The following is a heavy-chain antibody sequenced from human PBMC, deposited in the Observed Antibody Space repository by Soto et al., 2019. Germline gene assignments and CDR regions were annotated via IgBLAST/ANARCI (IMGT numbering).Heavy chain of an antibody. D-gene: IGHD2-15*01. V-gene: IGHV3-30*04. Sequence: QVQIVESGGRVVQRGGSLRLSCAASGFTFRSSAMHWVRHAPGKGLEWVAVISYDGSKKYYAASVKGRFTVSRDNSNNTVDLQMNSLRIEDSGVYFCARDRVLLGAYWLDPWGQGTRVSGSS. CDR1: GFTFRSSA. CDR2: ISYDGSKK. J-gene: IGHJ5*01. CDR3: ARDRVLLGAYWLDP.